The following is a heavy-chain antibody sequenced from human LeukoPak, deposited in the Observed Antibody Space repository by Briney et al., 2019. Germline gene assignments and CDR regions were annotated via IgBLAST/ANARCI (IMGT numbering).Heavy chain of an antibody. CDR1: GFSFSAYI. D-gene: IGHD6-19*01. J-gene: IGHJ5*02. CDR3: TRRYGGHSGWAGYHDT. Sequence: GGSLRLSCVASGFSFSAYIMHWVRQAPGKGLEYVSAIRSDGSSTFYPNSVKGRFTISRDNSKSTLYLQMGSLRAEDTAVYYCTRRYGGHSGWAGYHDTWGQGTLVTVSS. V-gene: IGHV3-64*01. CDR2: IRSDGSST.